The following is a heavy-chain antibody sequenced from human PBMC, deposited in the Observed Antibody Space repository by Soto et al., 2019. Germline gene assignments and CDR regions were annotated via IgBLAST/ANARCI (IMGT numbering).Heavy chain of an antibody. Sequence: PGGSLRLSCGASGFTFSSYAMSWVRQAPGKGLEWVSAISGSGGSTYYADSVKGRFTISRDNSKNTLYLQMNSLRAEDTAVYYCAKNVQDDYYDSSGYDLFDYWGQGTLVTVSS. D-gene: IGHD3-22*01. CDR2: ISGSGGST. J-gene: IGHJ4*02. CDR1: GFTFSSYA. V-gene: IGHV3-23*01. CDR3: AKNVQDDYYDSSGYDLFDY.